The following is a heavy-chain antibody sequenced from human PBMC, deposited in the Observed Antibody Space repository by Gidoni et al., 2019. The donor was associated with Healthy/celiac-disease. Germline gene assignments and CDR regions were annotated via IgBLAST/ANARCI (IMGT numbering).Heavy chain of an antibody. CDR1: GFTFGDYA. Sequence: EVQLVESGGGLVQPGRSLRLSCTASGFTFGDYAMSWFRQAPGKGLGWVGFIRSKAYGGTTEYAASVKGRFTISTDDSYSIAYLQMNSLKTEDTAVYYCTRAGSGYSSSWADYWGQGTLVTVSS. CDR3: TRAGSGYSSSWADY. V-gene: IGHV3-49*03. D-gene: IGHD6-13*01. J-gene: IGHJ4*02. CDR2: IRSKAYGGTT.